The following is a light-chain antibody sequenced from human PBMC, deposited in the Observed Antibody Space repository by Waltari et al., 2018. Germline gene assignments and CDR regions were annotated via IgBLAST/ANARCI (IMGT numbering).Light chain of an antibody. Sequence: QSVLTQPPSVSGTPGQRVTISCSGSFSNIRSNSVNWYQQLPGTSPRLLIYNTNQGPSGVPHRFSASKSGTSASLAITGLQSEDEAYYYCAAWDDSLGAVFGGGTKLTVL. J-gene: IGLJ3*02. CDR3: AAWDDSLGAV. CDR2: NTN. CDR1: FSNIRSNS. V-gene: IGLV1-44*01.